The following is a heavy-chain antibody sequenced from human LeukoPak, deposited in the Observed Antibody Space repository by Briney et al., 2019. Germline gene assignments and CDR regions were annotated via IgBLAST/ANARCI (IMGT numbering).Heavy chain of an antibody. J-gene: IGHJ4*02. CDR3: ARGSVTAMVRSPFDY. D-gene: IGHD5-18*01. CDR1: GGTFSSYA. Sequence: SVKVPCKASGGTFSSYAISWVRQATGQGLEWMGGIIPIFGTANYAQKFQGRVTITADESTSTAYMELSSLRSENTAVYYCARGSVTAMVRSPFDYWGQGTLVTVSS. CDR2: IIPIFGTA. V-gene: IGHV1-69*01.